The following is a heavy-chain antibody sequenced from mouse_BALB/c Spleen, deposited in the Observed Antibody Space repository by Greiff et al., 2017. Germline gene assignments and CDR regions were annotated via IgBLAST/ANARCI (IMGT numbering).Heavy chain of an antibody. D-gene: IGHD2-1*01. CDR1: GFTFSSFG. CDR2: ISNLAYSI. CDR3: ARDGGNYLYYFDY. V-gene: IGHV5-15*02. Sequence: EVQGVESGGGLVQPGGSRKLSCAASGFTFSSFGMHWVRQAPGKGPEWVAFISNLAYSIYYADTVTGRFTISRENAKNTLYLEMSSLRSEDTAMYYCARDGGNYLYYFDYWGQGTTLTVSS. J-gene: IGHJ2*01.